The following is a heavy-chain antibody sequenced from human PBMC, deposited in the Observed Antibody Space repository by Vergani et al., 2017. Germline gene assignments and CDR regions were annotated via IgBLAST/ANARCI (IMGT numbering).Heavy chain of an antibody. CDR1: GYTFNSYG. D-gene: IGHD5-24*01. Sequence: QVQLVQSGAEVKKPGASVKVSCKASGYTFNSYGISWVRQAPGQGLEWMGWISAYNCNTNYAQKLQGRVTMTTDTSTSTAYMELRSLRSDDTAVYYCARNVEMAPSRIQDAFDIWGQGTMVTVSS. CDR2: ISAYNCNT. CDR3: ARNVEMAPSRIQDAFDI. J-gene: IGHJ3*02. V-gene: IGHV1-18*04.